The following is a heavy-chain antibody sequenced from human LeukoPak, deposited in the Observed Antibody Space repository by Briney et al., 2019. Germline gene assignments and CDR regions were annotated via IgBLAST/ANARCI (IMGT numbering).Heavy chain of an antibody. CDR2: IYYSGST. D-gene: IGHD3-22*01. CDR3: AREGGRYYYDSSGYRF. CDR1: GGSISSYY. J-gene: IGHJ4*02. V-gene: IGHV4-59*01. Sequence: PSKTLSLTCTVSGGSISSYYWSWIRQPPGKGLEWSGYIYYSGSTNYNPSLKSRVTISVDTSKNQFSLKLSSVTAADTAVYYCAREGGRYYYDSSGYRFWGQGTLVTVS.